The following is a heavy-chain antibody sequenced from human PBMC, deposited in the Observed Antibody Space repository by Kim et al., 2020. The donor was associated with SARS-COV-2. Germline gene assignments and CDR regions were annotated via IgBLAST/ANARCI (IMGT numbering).Heavy chain of an antibody. CDR3: ARLARGGYCSGGSCYGGWFDP. CDR2: INHSGST. J-gene: IGHJ5*02. Sequence: SETLSLTCAVYGGSFSGYYWSWIRQPPGKGLEWIGEINHSGSTNYNPSLKSRVTISVDTSKNQFSLKLSSVTAADTAVYYCARLARGGYCSGGSCYGGWFDPWGQGTLVTVSS. D-gene: IGHD2-15*01. CDR1: GGSFSGYY. V-gene: IGHV4-34*01.